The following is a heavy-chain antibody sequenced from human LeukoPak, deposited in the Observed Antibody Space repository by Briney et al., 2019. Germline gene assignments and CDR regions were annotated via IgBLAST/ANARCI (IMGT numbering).Heavy chain of an antibody. J-gene: IGHJ4*02. D-gene: IGHD1-7*01. Sequence: GGSLRLSCAASGVTFSSYAMNWVRQAPGKGLEWVSVISGSGDNTFYADSVKGRFTISRDNSENTLSLHMNSLRAEDTAVYYRAKNSGTMVTSFDSWGQGTLVTVSS. CDR1: GVTFSSYA. V-gene: IGHV3-23*01. CDR3: AKNSGTMVTSFDS. CDR2: ISGSGDNT.